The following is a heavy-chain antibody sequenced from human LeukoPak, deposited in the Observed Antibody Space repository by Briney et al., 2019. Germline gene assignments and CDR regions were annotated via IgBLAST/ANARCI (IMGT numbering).Heavy chain of an antibody. CDR2: VYYSGST. Sequence: SETLSLTCVVSGGSFSGYYWGWIRQPPGRGLEWIGYVYYSGSTNYNPSFKSRITISVDTSRNQFSLQLSSVTAADTAVYYCARIHRYCSGGACYVLDNWGQGTLVAVSS. D-gene: IGHD2-15*01. CDR1: GGSFSGYY. V-gene: IGHV4-59*01. J-gene: IGHJ4*02. CDR3: ARIHRYCSGGACYVLDN.